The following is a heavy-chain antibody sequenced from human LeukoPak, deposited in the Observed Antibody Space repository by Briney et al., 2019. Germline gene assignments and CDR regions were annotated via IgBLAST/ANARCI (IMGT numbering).Heavy chain of an antibody. CDR3: ARVGLRTGFDY. D-gene: IGHD3-10*01. CDR2: ISSSGSTI. CDR1: GFTFSSYE. Sequence: GGSLRLSCAAPGFTFSSYEMNWVRQAPGKGLEWVSYISSSGSTIYYADSVKGRFTISRDNAKNSLYLQMNSLRAEDTAVYYCARVGLRTGFDYWGQGTLVTVSS. J-gene: IGHJ4*02. V-gene: IGHV3-48*03.